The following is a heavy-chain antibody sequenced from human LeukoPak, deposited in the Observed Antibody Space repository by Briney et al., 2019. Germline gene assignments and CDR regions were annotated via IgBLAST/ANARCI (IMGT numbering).Heavy chain of an antibody. J-gene: IGHJ6*03. CDR3: ARDHGSSWYRYYYYYYMDV. CDR2: ISPSNGNT. Sequence: ASVKVSCKASGYTFTSYGISWVRQAPGQGLEWMGWISPSNGNTNYAQKPQGRVTMTTDTSTSTAYMELRSLRSDDTAVYYCARDHGSSWYRYYYYYYMDVWGKGTTVTVSS. CDR1: GYTFTSYG. V-gene: IGHV1-18*01. D-gene: IGHD6-13*01.